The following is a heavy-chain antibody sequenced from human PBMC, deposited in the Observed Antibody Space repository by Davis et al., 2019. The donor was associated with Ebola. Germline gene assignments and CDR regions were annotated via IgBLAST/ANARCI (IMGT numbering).Heavy chain of an antibody. CDR3: ARDYYYYGMDV. J-gene: IGHJ6*02. CDR2: IYYSGST. Sequence: SETLSLTCTVSGGSISSYYWSWIRQPPGKGLEWIGYIYYSGSTTYNPSRKSRVTISVDTSKNQFSLKLSSVTAADPAVYYCARDYYYYGMDVWGQGTTVTVSS. CDR1: GGSISSYY. V-gene: IGHV4-59*01.